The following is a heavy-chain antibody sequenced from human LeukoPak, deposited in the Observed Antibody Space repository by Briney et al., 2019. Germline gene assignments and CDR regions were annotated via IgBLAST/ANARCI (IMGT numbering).Heavy chain of an antibody. CDR1: VAAFSSYA. V-gene: IGHV1-69*05. Sequence: SGKLSCKASVAAFSSYAISWVRQAPGQGLEWRGGSIPIFGTANYAQKFQGRVTITTDESTSTAYMELSSLRSEDTAVYYCARARSDYRVYYYMDVWGKGTTVTVSS. CDR3: ARARSDYRVYYYMDV. J-gene: IGHJ6*03. CDR2: SIPIFGTA. D-gene: IGHD4-17*01.